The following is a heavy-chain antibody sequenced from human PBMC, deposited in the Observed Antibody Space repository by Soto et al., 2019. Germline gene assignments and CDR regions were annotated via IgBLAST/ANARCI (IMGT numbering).Heavy chain of an antibody. Sequence: GGSLRLSCAASGFTFSSYSMNWVRQAPGKGLEWVSYISSSSTIYYADSVKGRFTISRDNAKNSLYLQMNSLRAEDTAVYYCARERCSSTSCYGHGGWFDPWGQGTLVTVSS. D-gene: IGHD2-2*01. J-gene: IGHJ5*02. CDR3: ARERCSSTSCYGHGGWFDP. CDR2: ISSSSTI. V-gene: IGHV3-48*01. CDR1: GFTFSSYS.